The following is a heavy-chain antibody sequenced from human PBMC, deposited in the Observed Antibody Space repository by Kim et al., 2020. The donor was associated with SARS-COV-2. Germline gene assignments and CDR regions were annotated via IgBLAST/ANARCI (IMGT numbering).Heavy chain of an antibody. J-gene: IGHJ4*02. Sequence: GRSLRLSCAASGFTFSSYGMHWVRQAPGKGLEWVAVIWYDGSNKYYADSVKGRFTISRDNSKNTLYLQMNSLRAEDTAVYYCAKGPFYDILTLDYWGQGTLVTVSS. D-gene: IGHD3-9*01. CDR3: AKGPFYDILTLDY. CDR1: GFTFSSYG. V-gene: IGHV3-33*06. CDR2: IWYDGSNK.